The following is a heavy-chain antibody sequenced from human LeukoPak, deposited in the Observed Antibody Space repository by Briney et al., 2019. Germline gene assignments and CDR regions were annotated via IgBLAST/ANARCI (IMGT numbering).Heavy chain of an antibody. CDR3: ASIRGYSGYAGYFDC. CDR2: LYSGGST. J-gene: IGHJ4*02. D-gene: IGHD5-12*01. Sequence: PGGSLRLSCAASGVTVSSNYMSWVRQAPGTGLEWVSVLYSGGSTYYADSVKGRFTISRDNSKDTLYLQMNSLRAEDTAVYYCASIRGYSGYAGYFDCWGQGTLVTVSS. V-gene: IGHV3-53*01. CDR1: GVTVSSNY.